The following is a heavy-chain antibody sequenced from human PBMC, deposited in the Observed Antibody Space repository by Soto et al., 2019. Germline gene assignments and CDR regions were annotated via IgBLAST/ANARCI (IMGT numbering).Heavy chain of an antibody. Sequence: PETLFLTCTPSGASISSGGNYWSWIRQPQGKGLELIEPIYYTGSTYYNPALKSRITTSVDTSTNRFSLKLSSVTAADTAVYYCARQVTLAAVSATVDYWGQGTLVTVSS. V-gene: IGHV4-39*01. CDR2: IYYTGST. J-gene: IGHJ4*02. CDR1: GASISSGGNY. CDR3: ARQVTLAAVSATVDY. D-gene: IGHD2-21*02.